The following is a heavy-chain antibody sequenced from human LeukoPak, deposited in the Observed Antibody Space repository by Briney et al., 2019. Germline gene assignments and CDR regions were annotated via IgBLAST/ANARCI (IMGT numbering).Heavy chain of an antibody. Sequence: GGSLRLSCAASGFTFDDYAMHWVRQAPGKGLEWVSGISWNSGSIGYADSVKGRFTISRDNAKNSLYLQMNSLRAEDTALYYCAKDNTVTTSYYYYGMDVWAKGPRSPSP. D-gene: IGHD4-11*01. CDR1: GFTFDDYA. V-gene: IGHV3-9*01. CDR3: AKDNTVTTSYYYYGMDV. CDR2: ISWNSGSI. J-gene: IGHJ6*02.